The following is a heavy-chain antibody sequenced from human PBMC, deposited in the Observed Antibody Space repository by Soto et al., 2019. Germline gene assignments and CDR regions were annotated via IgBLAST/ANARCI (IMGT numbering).Heavy chain of an antibody. V-gene: IGHV6-1*01. D-gene: IGHD6-13*01. CDR1: GDSVSSNSAA. Sequence: PSQTLSLTCAISGDSVSSNSAAWNWIRKSPSRGLEWLGRTYYRSKWYNDYAVSVKSRITINPDTSKNQFSLQLNSVTPEDTAVYYCARTGIAAADNWFDPWGQGTLVTVSS. J-gene: IGHJ5*02. CDR2: TYYRSKWYN. CDR3: ARTGIAAADNWFDP.